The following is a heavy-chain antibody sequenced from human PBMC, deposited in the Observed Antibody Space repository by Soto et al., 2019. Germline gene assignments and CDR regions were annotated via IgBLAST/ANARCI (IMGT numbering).Heavy chain of an antibody. CDR3: TRHPRHPNFEY. J-gene: IGHJ4*02. Sequence: SETLSLTCTVSGGSIRSGDYYWAWVRQTPGKGLEWIGEIYYSGTTYYNPSFASRATISRDSSKNQFSLNLNSVTAADTGVYFCTRHPRHPNFEYWGQGALVTVSS. CDR1: GGSIRSGDYY. CDR2: IYYSGTT. V-gene: IGHV4-39*01.